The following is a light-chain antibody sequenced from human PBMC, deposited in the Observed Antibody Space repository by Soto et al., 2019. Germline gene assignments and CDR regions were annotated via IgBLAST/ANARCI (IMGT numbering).Light chain of an antibody. CDR3: AAWDGSLNGGV. V-gene: IGLV1-44*01. J-gene: IGLJ3*02. CDR2: SNN. Sequence: QSVLTQLPSASGTPGQRVTISCSGSNSNIGTNSMNWYQQLPGTAPKLLIHSNNQRPSGVPDRFSGSKSGTSASLAISGLQSEDEADYYCAAWDGSLNGGVFGGGTKLTVL. CDR1: NSNIGTNS.